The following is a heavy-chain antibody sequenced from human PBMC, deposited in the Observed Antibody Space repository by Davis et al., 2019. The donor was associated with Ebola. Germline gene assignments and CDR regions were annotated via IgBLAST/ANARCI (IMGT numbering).Heavy chain of an antibody. D-gene: IGHD3-16*01. CDR1: GLSFRNFW. J-gene: IGHJ5*02. CDR2: IDKDGSTE. Sequence: GESLKISCAASGLSFRNFWMNWVRQAPGKGLEWVAAIDKDGSTEFYVDSAKGRFTISRDNANNSLYLQMNSLRAEDTAVYYCARDRGHCSYDSWGQGTLVTVSS. V-gene: IGHV3-7*01. CDR3: ARDRGHCSYDS.